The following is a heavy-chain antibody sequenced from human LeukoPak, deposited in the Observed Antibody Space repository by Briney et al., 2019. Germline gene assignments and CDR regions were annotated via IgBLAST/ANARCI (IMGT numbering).Heavy chain of an antibody. D-gene: IGHD5-24*01. CDR2: IYYSGST. CDR3: ARDVEAERGGYYFDY. CDR1: GGSISSGGYY. Sequence: SETLSLTCTVSGGSISSGGYYWSWIRQHPGKGLEWIGYIYYSGSTYYNPSLKCRVTISVDTSKNQFSLKLSSVTAADTAVYYCARDVEAERGGYYFDYWGQGTLVTVSS. J-gene: IGHJ4*02. V-gene: IGHV4-31*03.